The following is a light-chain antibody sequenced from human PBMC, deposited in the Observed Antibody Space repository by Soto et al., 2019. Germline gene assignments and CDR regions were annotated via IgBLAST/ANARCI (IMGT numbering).Light chain of an antibody. CDR1: SSDVGGYNY. V-gene: IGLV2-14*01. CDR2: AVS. CDR3: SSYTGNSPPYV. J-gene: IGLJ1*01. Sequence: QSALTQPASVSGSPGQSITISCTGTSSDVGGYNYVSWYQQHPGKAPKLMIYAVSDRPSGVSNRFSGSKSGNTASLTISGLPAEDEADYYCSSYTGNSPPYVFGTGTKLTVL.